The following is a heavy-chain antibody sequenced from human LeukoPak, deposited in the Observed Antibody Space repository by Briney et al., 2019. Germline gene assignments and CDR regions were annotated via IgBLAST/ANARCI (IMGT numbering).Heavy chain of an antibody. J-gene: IGHJ6*02. CDR3: ARDRPAATYYYYYVMDV. V-gene: IGHV3-7*01. CDR2: IKQDGSEK. Sequence: GGSLRLSCAASGFTFSSYWMSWVRQAPGKGLEWVANIKQDGSEKYYVDSVKGRFTISRDNAKNSLYLQMNSLRAEDTAVYYCARDRPAATYYYYYVMDVWGQGTTVSVS. CDR1: GFTFSSYW. D-gene: IGHD2-2*01.